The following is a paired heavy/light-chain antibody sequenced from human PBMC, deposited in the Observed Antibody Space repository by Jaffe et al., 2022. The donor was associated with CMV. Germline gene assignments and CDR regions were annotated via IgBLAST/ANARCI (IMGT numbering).Heavy chain of an antibody. CDR3: ARSGSTGGDFVTLFHY. CDR1: GYTFSNYY. D-gene: IGHD4-17*01. CDR2: INPSGGST. V-gene: IGHV1-46*01. J-gene: IGHJ4*02. Sequence: QVQLVQSGAEVKKPGASVKVSCQASGYTFSNYYMHWVRQAHGQGLEWMGIINPSGGSTAYAQKFRGRVTMTWDTSTSTVYMELSSLGSEDTAVYYCARSGSTGGDFVTLFHYWGQGSLVTVSS.
Light chain of an antibody. Sequence: DIVMTQSPESLAVSLGERATIDCKSSQSLLYSSNNKNFLAWYQQKPGQPPRLLIYWASTRESGVPDRFSGSGSGTDFTLTISSLQTEDVAVYYCQQYYSPLSITFGQGTRLEIK. CDR1: QSLLYSSNNKNF. CDR2: WAS. J-gene: IGKJ5*01. V-gene: IGKV4-1*01. CDR3: QQYYSPLSIT.